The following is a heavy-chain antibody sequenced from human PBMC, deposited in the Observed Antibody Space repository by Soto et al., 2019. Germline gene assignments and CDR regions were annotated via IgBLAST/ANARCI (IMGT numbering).Heavy chain of an antibody. CDR1: GYTLTRYC. Sequence: ASVKVSCKASGYTLTRYCIHWVRQAPGQGLEWMGIINPNSGSTSYAQKFQDRVTMTRDTSTSTVYMELSSLRSEDTAVYYCARDIVVAPAARGWFDPWGQGTLVTVSS. CDR3: ARDIVVAPAARGWFDP. J-gene: IGHJ5*02. CDR2: INPNSGST. V-gene: IGHV1-46*01. D-gene: IGHD2-2*01.